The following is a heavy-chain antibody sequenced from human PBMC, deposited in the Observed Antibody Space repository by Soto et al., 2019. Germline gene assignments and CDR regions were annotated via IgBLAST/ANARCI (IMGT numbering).Heavy chain of an antibody. CDR3: ARLRIATNNYKWFDP. J-gene: IGHJ5*02. CDR2: IYVTGAV. CDR1: VAALNSGNYY. Sequence: SETLSLTCSVSVAALNSGNYYWSWIRQVPGKGLEWIGHIYVTGAVDYNPSLRDRITISQDTSERQFSLNLRLVTAADTAVYYCARLRIATNNYKWFDPWGQGTLVTAPQ. V-gene: IGHV4-31*03. D-gene: IGHD2-21*01.